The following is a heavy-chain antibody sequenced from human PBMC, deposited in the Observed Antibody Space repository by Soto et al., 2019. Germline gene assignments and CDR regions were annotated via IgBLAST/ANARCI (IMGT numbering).Heavy chain of an antibody. D-gene: IGHD3-16*01. J-gene: IGHJ6*03. CDR3: ARQIRGKAYYYYYYYMDV. CDR2: IYYSGST. V-gene: IGHV4-39*01. CDR1: GGSISSSSYY. Sequence: SETLSLTCTVSGGSISSSSYYWGWIRQPPGKGLEWIGSIYYSGSTYYNPSLKSRVTISVDTSKNQFSLKLSSVTAADTAVYYCARQIRGKAYYYYYYYMDVWGKGTTVTVSS.